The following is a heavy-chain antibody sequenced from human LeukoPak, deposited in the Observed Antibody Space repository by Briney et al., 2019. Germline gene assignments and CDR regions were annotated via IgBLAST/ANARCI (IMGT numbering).Heavy chain of an antibody. CDR2: FSDSDGST. CDR3: ARGPHRSDYFRCFDP. D-gene: IGHD3-22*01. J-gene: IGHJ5*02. V-gene: IGHV3-23*01. CDR1: GFTFSSYA. Sequence: GGSLRLSCAASGFTFSSYAMSWVRQAPGKGLEWVSGFSDSDGSTYYADSVKGRFTISRDNSKNTLYLQMNSLRAEDTAIYYCARGPHRSDYFRCFDPWGQGTLVTVSS.